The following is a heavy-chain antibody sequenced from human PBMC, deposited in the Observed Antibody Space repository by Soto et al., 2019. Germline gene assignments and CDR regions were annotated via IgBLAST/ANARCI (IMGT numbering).Heavy chain of an antibody. V-gene: IGHV1-18*01. J-gene: IGHJ6*02. Sequence: ASVKVSCKASGYSFTSYGISWVRRAPGQGLEWMGWISPYNGHTQFVQRFQGRVTMTTDTSTKTAYMELRNLRSDDTAHYYCARDLTIVPATHPRLENYGMDVWGQGTMVTVSS. D-gene: IGHD2-2*01. CDR1: GYSFTSYG. CDR2: ISPYNGHT. CDR3: ARDLTIVPATHPRLENYGMDV.